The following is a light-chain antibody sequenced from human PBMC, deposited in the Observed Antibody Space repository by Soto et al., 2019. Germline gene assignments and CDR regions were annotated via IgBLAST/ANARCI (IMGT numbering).Light chain of an antibody. V-gene: IGKV3-15*01. CDR1: QSVSSN. Sequence: EIVMTQSPATLSVSPGERATLSCRASQSVSSNLPWYQQKPGQAPRLLIYGASTRATAIPARFSGSGSGTEVTLTISSLESEDFAVYYCQQYNNWPPWTFGQGTKVEIK. CDR2: GAS. CDR3: QQYNNWPPWT. J-gene: IGKJ1*01.